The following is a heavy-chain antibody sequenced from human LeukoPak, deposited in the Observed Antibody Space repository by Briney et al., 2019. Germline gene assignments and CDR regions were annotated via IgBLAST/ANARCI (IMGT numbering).Heavy chain of an antibody. D-gene: IGHD2-2*01. V-gene: IGHV1-69*01. CDR3: ATLGVVPAAHIDY. Sequence: SVKVSCKASGGTFSIYAISWVRQAPGQGLEWMGGIIPIFGTANYAQKFQGRVTITADESTSTAYMELSSLRFEDTAVYYCATLGVVPAAHIDYWGQGTLVTVSS. J-gene: IGHJ4*02. CDR2: IIPIFGTA. CDR1: GGTFSIYA.